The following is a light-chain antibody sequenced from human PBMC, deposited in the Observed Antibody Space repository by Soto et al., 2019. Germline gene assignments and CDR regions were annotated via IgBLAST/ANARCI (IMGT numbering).Light chain of an antibody. CDR1: SSDVGGYNY. V-gene: IGLV2-14*03. Sequence: QSVLTQPASVSGSPGQSITISCTGTSSDVGGYNYVSWYQHHPGKAPKLMIYDVSNRPSGVSNRFSGSKSGNTASLTISGLQDEDEADYYCSSYTSSSTPVVFGGGTKVTVL. CDR3: SSYTSSSTPVV. CDR2: DVS. J-gene: IGLJ2*01.